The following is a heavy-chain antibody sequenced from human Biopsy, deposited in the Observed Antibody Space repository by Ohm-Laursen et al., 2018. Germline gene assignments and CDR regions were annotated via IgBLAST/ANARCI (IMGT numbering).Heavy chain of an antibody. J-gene: IGHJ4*02. CDR1: GFTVSTTY. CDR2: IYLDGNT. CDR3: VRGRAY. Sequence: SLRLSCSAFGFTVSTTYMSWVRQAPGKGLEWVSIIYLDGNTYYTDSAKGRFTISRDNSKNALYLQMNSLRPADTAKYYCVRGRAYWGQGTLVTVSS. V-gene: IGHV3-53*01.